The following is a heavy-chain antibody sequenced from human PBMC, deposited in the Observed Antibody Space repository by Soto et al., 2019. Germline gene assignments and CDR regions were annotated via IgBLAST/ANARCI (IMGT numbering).Heavy chain of an antibody. D-gene: IGHD6-6*01. J-gene: IGHJ6*02. V-gene: IGHV4-31*01. Sequence: QVQLQESGPGLVKPSQTLSLTCSVSSDSMNSGGYYWSWIRQHPGKGLEWIGYIYSNGDTYYNPSLKSPVTISVDTSKNQFSLNLTSVTAADTAVYYCARRGGSSSGYYYYAMDVWGQGTTVTVSS. CDR1: SDSMNSGGYY. CDR2: IYSNGDT. CDR3: ARRGGSSSGYYYYAMDV.